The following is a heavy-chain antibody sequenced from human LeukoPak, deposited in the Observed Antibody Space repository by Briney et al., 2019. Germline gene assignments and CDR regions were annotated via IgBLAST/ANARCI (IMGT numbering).Heavy chain of an antibody. D-gene: IGHD2-2*01. CDR2: INPNSGGT. Sequence: AASVKVSCKASGYTFTDYYMHWVRQAPGQGLEWMGWINPNSGGTNYAQQFQGRVTMTRDTSISTAYMELSNLRSDDTAVYYCARGAWPAVIPTRWFDPWGQGTLVTVSS. CDR3: ARGAWPAVIPTRWFDP. V-gene: IGHV1-2*02. J-gene: IGHJ5*02. CDR1: GYTFTDYY.